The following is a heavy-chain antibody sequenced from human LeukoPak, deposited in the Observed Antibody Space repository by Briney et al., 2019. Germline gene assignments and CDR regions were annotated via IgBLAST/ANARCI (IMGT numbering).Heavy chain of an antibody. J-gene: IGHJ4*02. CDR3: ARDRDYYDSSGFDY. CDR2: IMPIFGTS. V-gene: IGHV1-69*01. D-gene: IGHD3-22*01. CDR1: GGTFSSYA. Sequence: SVKVSCKASGGTFSSYAISWVRQAPGQGLEWIGGIMPIFGTSNYAQKFQGRVTITADESTSTAYMELSSLRSEDTAVYYCARDRDYYDSSGFDYWGQGTLVTVSS.